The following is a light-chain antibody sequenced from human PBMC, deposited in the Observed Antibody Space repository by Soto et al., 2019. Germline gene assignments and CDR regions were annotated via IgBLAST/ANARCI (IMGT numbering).Light chain of an antibody. CDR1: HSVSSY. CDR3: QQRSNWPPLT. J-gene: IGKJ4*01. CDR2: DAS. Sequence: EIVLTQSPSTLSFSPWERSTLSFMASHSVSSYLAWCQQKPGQAPRLLIYDASNRATGIPARFSGSGSGTDFTLTISSLEPEDFAVYYCQQRSNWPPLTLGGGTKVDI. V-gene: IGKV3-11*01.